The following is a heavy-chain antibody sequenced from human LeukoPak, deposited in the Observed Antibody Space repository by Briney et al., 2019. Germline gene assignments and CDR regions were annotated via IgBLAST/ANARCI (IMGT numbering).Heavy chain of an antibody. Sequence: ASVKVSCKASGYTFTAYYMHWVRQAPGQGLEWMGWINPHSGGTNYAQKFQGRVTMTRDTSITTGYMELSRLTSDDTAVYYCARGEQKAYYYDSSGYLGDYWGQGTLVTVSS. D-gene: IGHD3-22*01. CDR2: INPHSGGT. V-gene: IGHV1-2*02. CDR3: ARGEQKAYYYDSSGYLGDY. J-gene: IGHJ4*02. CDR1: GYTFTAYY.